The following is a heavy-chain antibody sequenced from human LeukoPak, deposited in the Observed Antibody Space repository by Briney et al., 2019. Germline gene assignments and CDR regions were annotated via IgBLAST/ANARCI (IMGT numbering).Heavy chain of an antibody. CDR2: ISAYNGNT. J-gene: IGHJ4*02. D-gene: IGHD1-14*01. V-gene: IGHV1-18*01. CDR3: ATARTLPVFDY. Sequence: ASVKVSCKASGYTFTSYGISWVRQAPGQGLEWMGWISAYNGNTNYAQKLQGRVTITADTSTDTAYMELSSLRSEDTAVYYCATARTLPVFDYWGQGTLVTVSS. CDR1: GYTFTSYG.